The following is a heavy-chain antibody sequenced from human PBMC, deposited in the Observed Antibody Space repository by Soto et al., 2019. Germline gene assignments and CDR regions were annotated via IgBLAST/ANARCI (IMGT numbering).Heavy chain of an antibody. D-gene: IGHD2-15*01. CDR2: IWYDGSNK. Sequence: QVQLVESGGGVVQPGRSLRLSCAASGFTFSSYGMHWVRQAPGKGLEWVAVIWYDGSNKYYADSVKGRFTISRDNSKNTLYLQMNSLRAEDTAVYYCARDSLGYCSGGSCSEIYYYYYYMDVWGKGTTVTVSS. CDR3: ARDSLGYCSGGSCSEIYYYYYYMDV. V-gene: IGHV3-33*01. CDR1: GFTFSSYG. J-gene: IGHJ6*03.